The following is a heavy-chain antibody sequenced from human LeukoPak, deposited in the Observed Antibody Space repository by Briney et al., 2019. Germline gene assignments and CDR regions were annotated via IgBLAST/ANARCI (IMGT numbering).Heavy chain of an antibody. J-gene: IGHJ3*02. D-gene: IGHD3-3*01. V-gene: IGHV1-46*01. CDR3: AMGTYYDFWSGYFHVLDDAFDI. CDR2: INPSGGST. CDR1: GYTFTNYY. Sequence: VASVKVSYKASGYTFTNYYIHWVRQAPGQGLECMGIINPSGGSTSYAQKFQGRVTMTRDMSTSTVYMELSSLRSEDTAVYYCAMGTYYDFWSGYFHVLDDAFDIWGQGTMVTVSS.